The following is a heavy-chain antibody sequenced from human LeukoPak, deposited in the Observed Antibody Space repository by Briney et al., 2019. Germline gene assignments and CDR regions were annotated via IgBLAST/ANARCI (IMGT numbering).Heavy chain of an antibody. Sequence: SETLSLTCTVSGGSVSSGSYYWSWIRQPPGKGLEWIGYIYYSGSTNYNPSLKGRVTISVDTSKNQFSLKLSSVTAADTAVYYCARDRENYDILTGYYRWYFDYWGQGTLVTVSS. CDR1: GGSVSSGSYY. D-gene: IGHD3-9*01. V-gene: IGHV4-61*01. CDR3: ARDRENYDILTGYYRWYFDY. CDR2: IYYSGST. J-gene: IGHJ4*02.